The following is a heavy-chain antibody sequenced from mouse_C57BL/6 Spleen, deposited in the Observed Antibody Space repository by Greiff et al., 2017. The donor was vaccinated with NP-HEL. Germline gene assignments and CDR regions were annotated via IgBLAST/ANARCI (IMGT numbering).Heavy chain of an antibody. CDR2: ISYDGSN. V-gene: IGHV3-6*01. Sequence: EVKLMESGPGLVKPSQSLSLTCSVTGYSITSGYYWNWIRQFPGNKLEWMGYISYDGSNNYNPSLKNRISITRDTSKNQFFLKLNSVTTEDTATYYCARGDYYGSSPWYFDVWGTGTTVTVSS. D-gene: IGHD1-1*01. CDR1: GYSITSGYY. J-gene: IGHJ1*03. CDR3: ARGDYYGSSPWYFDV.